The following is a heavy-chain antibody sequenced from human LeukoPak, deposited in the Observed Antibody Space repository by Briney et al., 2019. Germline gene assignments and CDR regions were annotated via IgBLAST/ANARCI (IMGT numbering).Heavy chain of an antibody. CDR3: AGRVGGSGEY. Sequence: PGGSLRLSCAASGFAFSNYWMDWVRQAPGRGLLWVSLINSDGSSTNYADSVKGRFTVSRDNAKSTVYLQMNSLRADDTTVYYCAGRVGGSGEYWGQGTLVTVSS. CDR2: INSDGSST. CDR1: GFAFSNYW. J-gene: IGHJ4*02. V-gene: IGHV3-74*01. D-gene: IGHD3-10*01.